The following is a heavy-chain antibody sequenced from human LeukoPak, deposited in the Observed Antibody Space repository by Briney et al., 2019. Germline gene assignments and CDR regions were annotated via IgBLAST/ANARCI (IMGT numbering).Heavy chain of an antibody. CDR3: ARDASRIAAAGDIDY. D-gene: IGHD6-13*01. Sequence: GGSLRLSCAASGFTFSSYSMNWVRQAPGKGLEWVSSISSSSSYIYYADSVKGRFTISRDNAKNSLYLQMNSLRAEDTAVYYCARDASRIAAAGDIDYWGQGTLVTVSS. CDR1: GFTFSSYS. V-gene: IGHV3-21*01. CDR2: ISSSSSYI. J-gene: IGHJ4*02.